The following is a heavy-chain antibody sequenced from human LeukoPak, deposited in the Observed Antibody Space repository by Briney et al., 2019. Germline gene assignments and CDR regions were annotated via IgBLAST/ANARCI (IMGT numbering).Heavy chain of an antibody. D-gene: IGHD1-1*01. Sequence: GGCLRLSRAASGFIVSSNYMNWVRQAAGKGLGWIAVLYGGGSAYYAESVQGRFTISRDNSKNTLYLQIYSLRAEDTAIYYCARDSETETGWYYYGMDVWGQGTTVTVSS. CDR1: GFIVSSNY. V-gene: IGHV3-53*01. J-gene: IGHJ6*02. CDR3: ARDSETETGWYYYGMDV. CDR2: LYGGGSA.